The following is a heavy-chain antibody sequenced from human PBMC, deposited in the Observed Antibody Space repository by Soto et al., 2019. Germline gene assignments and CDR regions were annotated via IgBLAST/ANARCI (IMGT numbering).Heavy chain of an antibody. CDR3: AKDTFAYCSGGSCLYYYGMDV. D-gene: IGHD2-15*01. Sequence: QAQLVESGGGAVQPGRSLRLSCAAPGFTFTTYGMHWVRQAPGKGLEWVAVISYDGRSKYYADSVKGRFTVSRDNSNNTVYLQLNSLRAEDTTVYYCAKDTFAYCSGGSCLYYYGMDVWGQGTTVTVS. V-gene: IGHV3-30*18. CDR2: ISYDGRSK. CDR1: GFTFTTYG. J-gene: IGHJ6*02.